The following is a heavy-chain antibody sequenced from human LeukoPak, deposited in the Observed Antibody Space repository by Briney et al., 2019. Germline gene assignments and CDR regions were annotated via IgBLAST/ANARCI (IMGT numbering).Heavy chain of an antibody. CDR1: GFTVSSNY. V-gene: IGHV3-53*01. Sequence: AGGSLRLSCAASGFTVSSNYMSWVRQAPGKGLEWVSVIYSGGSTYYADSVKGRFTISRDNSKNTLYLQMNSLRAEDTALYYCARDGHGVPLDYWGQGTLVTVSP. CDR3: ARDGHGVPLDY. J-gene: IGHJ4*02. D-gene: IGHD4-17*01. CDR2: IYSGGST.